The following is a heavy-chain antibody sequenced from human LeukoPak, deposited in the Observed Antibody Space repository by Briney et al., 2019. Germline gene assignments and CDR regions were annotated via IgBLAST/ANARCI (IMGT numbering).Heavy chain of an antibody. D-gene: IGHD3-22*01. Sequence: PGRSLRLSCTASGFIFSSYWMSWVRQAPGKGLEGVANINQDGSEKYYVDSVKGRFTISRDNAKSSVYLQMNNLRADDTAVYYCARDRALYDSRRGYYYTEDDYWGQGTLVTVSS. J-gene: IGHJ4*02. V-gene: IGHV3-7*01. CDR2: INQDGSEK. CDR1: GFIFSSYW. CDR3: ARDRALYDSRRGYYYTEDDY.